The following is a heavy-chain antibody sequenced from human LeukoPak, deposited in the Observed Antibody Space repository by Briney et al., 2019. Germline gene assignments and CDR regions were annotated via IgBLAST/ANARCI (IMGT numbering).Heavy chain of an antibody. D-gene: IGHD3-22*01. CDR3: ASLYYYDKSGYSD. J-gene: IGHJ4*02. CDR2: ISSSSSYI. V-gene: IGHV3-21*01. Sequence: GGSLRLSCAASGFTFSSYSMNGVRQAPGKGLEGVSLISSSSSYIYYADSGKGRFTISRDNAKNSLYMQMNSLRAADTAMYYCASLYYYDKSGYSDWGQGTLVTVSS. CDR1: GFTFSSYS.